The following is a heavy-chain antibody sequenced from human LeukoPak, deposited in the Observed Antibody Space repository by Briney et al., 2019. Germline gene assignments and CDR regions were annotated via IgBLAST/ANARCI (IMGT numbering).Heavy chain of an antibody. CDR3: AREGTVGATTDWFDP. J-gene: IGHJ5*02. CDR1: GGSISSYY. D-gene: IGHD1-26*01. CDR2: IYTSGSA. Sequence: SETLSLTCTVSGGSISSYYWSWIRQPAGKGLEWIGRIYTSGSANYNPSLKSRVTMSVDTSKNQFSQKLSSVTAADTAVYYCAREGTVGATTDWFDPWGQGTLVTVSS. V-gene: IGHV4-4*07.